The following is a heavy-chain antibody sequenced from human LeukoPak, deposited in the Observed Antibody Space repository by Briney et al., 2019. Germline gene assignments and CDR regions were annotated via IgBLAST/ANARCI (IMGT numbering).Heavy chain of an antibody. CDR3: AKYGDYALDGMDV. CDR1: GYSFTSYW. D-gene: IGHD4-17*01. J-gene: IGHJ6*02. V-gene: IGHV5-10-1*04. Sequence: GESLQISCKGSGYSFTSYWISWVRQMPGKGLEWMGRIDPSDSYTSYRPSFQGQVTISADKSISTAYLQWSSLKASDTAMYYCAKYGDYALDGMDVWGQGTTVTVSS. CDR2: IDPSDSYT.